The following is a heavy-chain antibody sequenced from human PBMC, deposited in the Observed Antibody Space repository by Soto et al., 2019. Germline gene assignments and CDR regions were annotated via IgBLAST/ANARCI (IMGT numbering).Heavy chain of an antibody. CDR1: GGSISSGDYY. CDR2: IYYSGST. J-gene: IGHJ4*02. D-gene: IGHD1-1*01. CDR3: ESSRDGYTFYDY. Sequence: SETLSLTCTVSGGSISSGDYYWSWIRQPPGKGLEWIGYIYYSGSTYYNPSLKSRLTISVDTSKNQFSLKLSSVTAADTAVYYCESSRDGYTFYDYWGQGTLVTVSS. V-gene: IGHV4-30-4*01.